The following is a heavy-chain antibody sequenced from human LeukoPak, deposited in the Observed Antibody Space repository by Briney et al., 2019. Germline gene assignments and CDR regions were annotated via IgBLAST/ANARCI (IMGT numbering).Heavy chain of an antibody. J-gene: IGHJ5*02. D-gene: IGHD6-13*01. Sequence: SETLSLTCTVSGGSISSYYWSWIRQPPGKGLEWIGYIYYSGSTNYNPSLKSRVTISVDTSKNQFSLKLSSVTAADTAVYYCARVAWAAAGNNWFDPWGQGTLVTVSS. CDR3: ARVAWAAAGNNWFDP. CDR2: IYYSGST. V-gene: IGHV4-59*01. CDR1: GGSISSYY.